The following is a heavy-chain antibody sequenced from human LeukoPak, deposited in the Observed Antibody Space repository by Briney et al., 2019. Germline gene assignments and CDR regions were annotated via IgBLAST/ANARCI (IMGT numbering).Heavy chain of an antibody. J-gene: IGHJ4*02. CDR1: GFTVSSNY. V-gene: IGHV3-66*01. D-gene: IGHD3-16*01. CDR2: IYIGGNT. Sequence: GGSLRLSCAAAGFTVSSNYVSWVRQAPGKGLEWVSVIYIGGNTYYADSVKGRFTISRDNFKNTLYLQMNNLRAEDTAVYYCVREGLGLGDHYFDYWGQGTLVTVSS. CDR3: VREGLGLGDHYFDY.